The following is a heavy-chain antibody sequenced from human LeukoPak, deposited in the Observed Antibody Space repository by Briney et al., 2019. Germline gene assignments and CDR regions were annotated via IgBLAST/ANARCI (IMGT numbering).Heavy chain of an antibody. Sequence: SETLSLTCAVYGGSFSGYYWSWIRQPPGKGLEWIGEINHSGSTNYNPSLKSRVTISVDTSKNQFSLKLSSVTAADTAVYYCARVRVLGGTLDYWGQGTLVTVSS. V-gene: IGHV4-34*01. CDR2: INHSGST. J-gene: IGHJ4*02. CDR3: ARVRVLGGTLDY. D-gene: IGHD2-15*01. CDR1: GGSFSGYY.